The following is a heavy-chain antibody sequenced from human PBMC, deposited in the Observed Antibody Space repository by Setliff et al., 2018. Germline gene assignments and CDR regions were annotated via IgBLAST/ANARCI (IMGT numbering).Heavy chain of an antibody. CDR2: IYTSGGT. D-gene: IGHD1-26*01. V-gene: IGHV4-4*08. CDR3: ARCSGSYDAFDI. CDR1: GGSISSYY. Sequence: SETLSLTCTVSGGSISSYYWSWIRQPPGKGLEWIGYIYTSGGTNYNPSLKSRVTISVDASKNQFSLKLSSVTAADTAVYYCARCSGSYDAFDIWGQGTMVTVSS. J-gene: IGHJ3*02.